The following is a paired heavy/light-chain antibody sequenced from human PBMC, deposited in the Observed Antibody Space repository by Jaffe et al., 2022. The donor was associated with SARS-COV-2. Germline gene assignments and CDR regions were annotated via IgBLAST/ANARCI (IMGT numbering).Heavy chain of an antibody. D-gene: IGHD4-4*01. Sequence: QVQLQESGPGLVKPSETLSLTCTVSGGSINTHYWTWIRQPPGKGLEWIGYIYYSGSTKYNPSLKSRVTISIDTSRNQFSLKLSSVTAADTAVYYCARDSPYSNQFDSWGQGTLVTVSS. CDR2: IYYSGST. J-gene: IGHJ4*02. V-gene: IGHV4-59*11. CDR3: ARDSPYSNQFDS. CDR1: GGSINTHY.
Light chain of an antibody. J-gene: IGLJ2*01. Sequence: QSVLTQPPSVSAAPGQKVTISCSGSSSNIGNNYVSWFQQLPGTAPKFLIYDNNKRPSGIPDRFSGSKSGTSATLAITGLQTGDEADYYCATWDGSLSVVVFGGGTKLTVL. CDR2: DNN. CDR3: ATWDGSLSVVV. V-gene: IGLV1-51*01. CDR1: SSNIGNNY.